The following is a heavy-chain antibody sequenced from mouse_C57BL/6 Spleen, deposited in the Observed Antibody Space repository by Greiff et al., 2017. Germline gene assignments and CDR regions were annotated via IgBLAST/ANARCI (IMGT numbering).Heavy chain of an antibody. CDR2: ISSGSSTI. Sequence: EVMLVESGGGLVKPGGSLKLSCAASGFTFSDYGMHWVRQAPEKGLEWVAYISSGSSTIYYADTVKGRFTISRDDAKNILFLQMTSLRSEDTAMYYCAREDYDYDAWFAYWGQGTLVTVSA. V-gene: IGHV5-17*01. CDR3: AREDYDYDAWFAY. CDR1: GFTFSDYG. J-gene: IGHJ3*01. D-gene: IGHD2-4*01.